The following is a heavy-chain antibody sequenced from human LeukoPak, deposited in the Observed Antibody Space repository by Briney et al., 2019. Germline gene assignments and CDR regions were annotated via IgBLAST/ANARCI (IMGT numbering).Heavy chain of an antibody. CDR1: GGSISGYY. D-gene: IGHD1-26*01. V-gene: IGHV4-59*01. Sequence: SETLSLTCTVSGGSISGYYWSWIRQPPGEGLEWIGYIYYSGSTNYNPSLKSRVTISVDSSKNQFSLKLSSVTAADTAVYYCARTYSGSAIDYWGQGTLVTVSS. J-gene: IGHJ4*02. CDR3: ARTYSGSAIDY. CDR2: IYYSGST.